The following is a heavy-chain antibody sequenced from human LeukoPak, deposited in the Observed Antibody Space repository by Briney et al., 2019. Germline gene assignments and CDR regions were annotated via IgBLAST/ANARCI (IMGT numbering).Heavy chain of an antibody. D-gene: IGHD1-26*01. Sequence: GGSLRLSCAASGFTFRNNWMNWIRQTPGKGLEWVANIRPDASDTGYVDSMKGRFTISRDNAKNLLYLQMNSLRVDDTAVYYCTSISLGANEDYWGQGTLVTVSS. CDR3: TSISLGANEDY. CDR1: GFTFRNNW. CDR2: IRPDASDT. J-gene: IGHJ4*02. V-gene: IGHV3-7*03.